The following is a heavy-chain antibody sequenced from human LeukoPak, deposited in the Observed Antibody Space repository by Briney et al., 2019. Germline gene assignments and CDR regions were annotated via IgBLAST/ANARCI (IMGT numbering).Heavy chain of an antibody. J-gene: IGHJ4*02. CDR1: GGSISSGDYY. D-gene: IGHD5-12*01. Sequence: SETLSLTCTVSGGSISSGDYYWSWIRQPPGKGLEWIGYIYYSVSTYYNPSLKSRVTISVDTSKNQFSLKLSSVTAADTAVYYCARIMVVATHDYWGQGTLVTVSS. V-gene: IGHV4-30-4*02. CDR3: ARIMVVATHDY. CDR2: IYYSVST.